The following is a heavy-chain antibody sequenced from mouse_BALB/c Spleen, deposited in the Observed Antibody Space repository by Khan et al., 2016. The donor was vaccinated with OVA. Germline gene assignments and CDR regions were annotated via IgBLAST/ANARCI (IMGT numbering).Heavy chain of an antibody. V-gene: IGHV5-6*01. CDR2: ISSGGSYT. CDR1: GFTFSTYG. Sequence: EVELVESGGDLVKPGGSLKLSCAASGFTFSTYGMSWVRQTPDERLEWVATISSGGSYTYYPDSVKGRFTISRDNAKNTLYLQMNSLKSEDTAMYYCARLAYYYNSEGFAYWGQGTLVTVSA. D-gene: IGHD1-1*01. J-gene: IGHJ3*01. CDR3: ARLAYYYNSEGFAY.